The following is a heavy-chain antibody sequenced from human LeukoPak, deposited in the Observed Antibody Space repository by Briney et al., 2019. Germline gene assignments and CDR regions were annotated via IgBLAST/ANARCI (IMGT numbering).Heavy chain of an antibody. D-gene: IGHD6-6*01. Sequence: GRSLRLSCAASGFTFSSYAMHWVRQAPGKGLEWVAVISYDGSNKYYADSVKGRFTISRDNSKNTLYLQMNSLRAEDTAVYYCARDGVFIAARRDDYYYYSMDVWGQGTTVTVSS. CDR2: ISYDGSNK. CDR1: GFTFSSYA. CDR3: ARDGVFIAARRDDYYYYSMDV. J-gene: IGHJ6*02. V-gene: IGHV3-30-3*01.